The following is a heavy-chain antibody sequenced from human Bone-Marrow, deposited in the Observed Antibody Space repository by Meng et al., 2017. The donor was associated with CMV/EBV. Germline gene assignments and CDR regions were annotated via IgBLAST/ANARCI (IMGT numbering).Heavy chain of an antibody. CDR2: IKQDGSEK. J-gene: IGHJ3*02. CDR1: GFTFSSYW. Sequence: GGSLRLSCAASGFTFSSYWMSWVRQAPGKGLEWVANIKQDGSEKYYVDSVKGRFTISRDNSKNTLYLQMNSLRAEDTAVYYCARDTVYMGDAFDIWGQGTMVTVSS. V-gene: IGHV3-7*03. CDR3: ARDTVYMGDAFDI. D-gene: IGHD4-11*01.